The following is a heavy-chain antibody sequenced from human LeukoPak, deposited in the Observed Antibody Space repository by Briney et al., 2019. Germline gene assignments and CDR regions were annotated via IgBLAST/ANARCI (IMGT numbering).Heavy chain of an antibody. CDR2: ISTTSTYI. CDR3: ARAGTCSSTSCDGGIEY. J-gene: IGHJ4*02. D-gene: IGHD2-2*01. CDR1: GFAFSSYN. Sequence: GGSLRLPCAASGFAFSSYNMKWVRQAPGKGLEWVSFISTTSTYIYYADSVKGRFTVSRDNSKNLLYLQMDSLRVEDTAVYYCARAGTCSSTSCDGGIEYWGQGTLVTVSS. V-gene: IGHV3-21*06.